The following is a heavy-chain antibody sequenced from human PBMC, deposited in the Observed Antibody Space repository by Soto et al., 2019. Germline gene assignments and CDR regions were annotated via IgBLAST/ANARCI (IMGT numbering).Heavy chain of an antibody. Sequence: QVQLVQSGAEVKKPGSSVKVSCKASGGTFSSYAISWVRQAPGQGLEWMGGIIPIFGTANYSQKFQGRVTITAEESTNTAYMELSRLRSKDTAVYYCARGAPYGSGRYYYYYYGMDVWGQGTTVTVSS. V-gene: IGHV1-69*12. J-gene: IGHJ6*02. CDR2: IIPIFGTA. CDR3: ARGAPYGSGRYYYYYYGMDV. CDR1: GGTFSSYA. D-gene: IGHD3-10*01.